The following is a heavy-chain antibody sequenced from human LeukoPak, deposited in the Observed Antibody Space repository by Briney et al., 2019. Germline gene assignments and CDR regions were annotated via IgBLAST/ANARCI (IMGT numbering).Heavy chain of an antibody. Sequence: PGGSLRLSCAASGFTFSSYGMHWVRQAPGKGLEWVAFIRYDGSNKYYADSVKGRFTISRDNSKNTLYLQMNSLRAEDTAVYYCAKASGSSPRGALDYWGQGTLVTVSS. V-gene: IGHV3-30*02. CDR2: IRYDGSNK. CDR1: GFTFSSYG. CDR3: AKASGSSPRGALDY. J-gene: IGHJ4*02. D-gene: IGHD6-6*01.